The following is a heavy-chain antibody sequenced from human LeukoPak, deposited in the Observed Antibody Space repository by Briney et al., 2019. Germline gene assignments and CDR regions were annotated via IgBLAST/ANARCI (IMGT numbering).Heavy chain of an antibody. D-gene: IGHD3-9*01. CDR3: AKGAITIFSDQPYNWFDP. V-gene: IGHV1-18*01. Sequence: ASVKVSCKASGYTFTSYGISWVRQAPGQGLEWMGWISAYNGNTNYAQKLRGRVTMTTDTSTSTAYMELRSLRSDDTAVYYCAKGAITIFSDQPYNWFDPWGQGTLATVSS. CDR1: GYTFTSYG. J-gene: IGHJ5*02. CDR2: ISAYNGNT.